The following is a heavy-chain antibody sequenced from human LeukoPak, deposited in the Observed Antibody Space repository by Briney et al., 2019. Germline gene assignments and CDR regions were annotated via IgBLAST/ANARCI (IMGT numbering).Heavy chain of an antibody. CDR1: GDSVSSNSAA. V-gene: IGHV6-1*01. Sequence: SQTPSLTCAISGDSVSSNSAAWNWIRQSPSRVLEWLGRTYYRSKWYNDYAVSVKSRITISPDTSKNQFSLQLNSVTPEDTAVYFCARDLAVAGTPHFDYWGQGTLVTVSS. CDR3: ARDLAVAGTPHFDY. CDR2: TYYRSKWYN. J-gene: IGHJ4*02. D-gene: IGHD6-19*01.